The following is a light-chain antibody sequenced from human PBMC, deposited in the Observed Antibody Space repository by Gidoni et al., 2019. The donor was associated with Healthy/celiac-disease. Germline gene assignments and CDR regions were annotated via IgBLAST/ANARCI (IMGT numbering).Light chain of an antibody. CDR3: QQYYSYPRST. Sequence: AIRMTQPPSSFSASTGDRVTITCRASQGISSYLAWYQQKPGQAPKLLIYAASTLQSGVPSRFSGSGSGTDFTLTISCLQSEDFATYYCQQYYSYPRSTFGQGTKVEIK. CDR2: AAS. CDR1: QGISSY. V-gene: IGKV1-8*01. J-gene: IGKJ1*01.